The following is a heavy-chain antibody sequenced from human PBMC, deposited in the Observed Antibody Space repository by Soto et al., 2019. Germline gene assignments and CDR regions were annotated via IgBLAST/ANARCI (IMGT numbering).Heavy chain of an antibody. CDR1: GFTFDDYA. Sequence: EVQLVESGGGLVQPGRSLRLSCAASGFTFDDYAMHWVRQAPGKGLEWVSGISWNSGSIGYADSVKGRFTFSRDNAKNSLYLQTHRVRAEDTAFYSCANGSKGGRFGYWGQGTLVTVSS. V-gene: IGHV3-9*01. CDR2: ISWNSGSI. CDR3: ANGSKGGRFGY. J-gene: IGHJ4*02. D-gene: IGHD1-26*01.